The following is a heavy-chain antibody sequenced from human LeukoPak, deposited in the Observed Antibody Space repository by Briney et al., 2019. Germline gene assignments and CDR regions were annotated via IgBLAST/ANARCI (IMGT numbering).Heavy chain of an antibody. D-gene: IGHD3-9*01. CDR3: ARGYYDILTYDY. CDR2: IYYSGST. CDR1: GGSISSYY. J-gene: IGHJ4*02. V-gene: IGHV4-59*01. Sequence: SETLSLTCTVSGGSISSYYWSWIGQPPGRGLEWIGYIYYSGSTNYNPSLKSRVTISVDTSNNQFTLKLSSVTAADTAVYYCARGYYDILTYDYWGQGTLVTVSS.